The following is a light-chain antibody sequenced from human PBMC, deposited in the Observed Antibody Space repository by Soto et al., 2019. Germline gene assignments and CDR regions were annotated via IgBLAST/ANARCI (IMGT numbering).Light chain of an antibody. CDR1: QDISHF. CDR3: QQYSSHAT. J-gene: IGKJ1*01. V-gene: IGKV1-33*01. CDR2: DAS. Sequence: DIQMTQSPSSLSASIGDRVTITCQASQDISHFLNWFQQKPGKAPKLLIYDASNLETGVPSRFSGSGSGTDFTFTISSLQPEDVATYYCQQYSSHATFGQGTRVEIK.